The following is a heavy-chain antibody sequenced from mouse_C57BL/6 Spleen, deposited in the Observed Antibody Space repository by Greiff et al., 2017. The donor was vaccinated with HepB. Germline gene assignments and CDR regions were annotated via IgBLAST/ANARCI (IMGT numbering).Heavy chain of an antibody. CDR3: ARAPYYDYAYWYFDV. CDR1: GYSITSGYY. V-gene: IGHV3-6*01. Sequence: EVKLLESGPGLVKPSQSLSLTCSVTGYSITSGYYWNWIRQFPGNKLEWMGYISYDGSNNYNPSLKNRISITRDTSKNQFFLKLNSVTTEDTATYYCARAPYYDYAYWYFDVWGTGTTVTVSS. CDR2: ISYDGSN. D-gene: IGHD2-4*01. J-gene: IGHJ1*03.